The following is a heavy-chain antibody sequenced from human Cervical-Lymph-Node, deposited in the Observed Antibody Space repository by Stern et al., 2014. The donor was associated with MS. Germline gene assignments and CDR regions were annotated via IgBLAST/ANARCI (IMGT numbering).Heavy chain of an antibody. V-gene: IGHV4-4*02. CDR2: VFHSGST. D-gene: IGHD2-21*02. J-gene: IGHJ1*01. CDR3: ATLHGAFYYLQY. Sequence: QLQLQESGPGLVKPSGTLSLTCGVSGDSIISSSWWTWVRQPPGKGLEWIGEVFHSGSTHYNPSLESRVTISADISKNQFPLTLRSVTAADTATYYCATLHGAFYYLQYWGQGTLVTVSS. CDR1: GDSIISSSW.